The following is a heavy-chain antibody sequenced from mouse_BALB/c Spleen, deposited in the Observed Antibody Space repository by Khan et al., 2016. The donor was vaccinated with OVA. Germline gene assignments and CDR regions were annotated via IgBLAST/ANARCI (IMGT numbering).Heavy chain of an antibody. J-gene: IGHJ3*01. CDR2: MSSGGDYT. CDR1: GFTFSSYS. V-gene: IGHV5-6*01. D-gene: IGHD4-1*01. Sequence: EVQLVESGGVLVKPGGSLKLSCAASGFTFSSYSMSWVRQIPDKRLEWVATMSSGGDYTYYPDSVKGRFTISRDNAKNTLYLQMSSLKSEDTAMYYCASHLTGSFAYWGQGTLVTVSA. CDR3: ASHLTGSFAY.